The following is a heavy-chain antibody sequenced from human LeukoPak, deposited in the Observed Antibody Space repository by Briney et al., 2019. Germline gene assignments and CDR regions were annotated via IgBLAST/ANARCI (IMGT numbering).Heavy chain of an antibody. Sequence: ASVKVSCKASGYTFTGYYMHWVRQAPGQGLEWMGWINPNSGGTNYAQKFQGRVTMTRDTSISTAYMELSRLRSDDTAVYYCARFMITFGGVIDPWGQGTKVTVSS. V-gene: IGHV1-2*02. D-gene: IGHD3-16*01. J-gene: IGHJ3*01. CDR1: GYTFTGYY. CDR2: INPNSGGT. CDR3: ARFMITFGGVIDP.